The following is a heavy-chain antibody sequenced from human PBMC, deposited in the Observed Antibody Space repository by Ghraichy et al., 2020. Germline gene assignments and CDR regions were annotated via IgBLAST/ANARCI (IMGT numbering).Heavy chain of an antibody. Sequence: EPLSLTCTVYGGSFSGYYWSWIRQPPGKGLEWIGEINHSGSTNYNPSLKSRVTISVDTSKNHFSLNLSSVTAADTAVYYCARAQWLVRSGDYWGQGTLVTVSS. D-gene: IGHD6-19*01. V-gene: IGHV4-34*01. J-gene: IGHJ4*02. CDR2: INHSGST. CDR1: GGSFSGYY. CDR3: ARAQWLVRSGDY.